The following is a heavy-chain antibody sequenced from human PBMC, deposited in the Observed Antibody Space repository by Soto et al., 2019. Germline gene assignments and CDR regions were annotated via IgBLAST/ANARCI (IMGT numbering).Heavy chain of an antibody. D-gene: IGHD5-12*01. CDR3: ARSFGREYSGYEERYYFDY. Sequence: SETLSLTCAVYGGSFSGHYWSWIRQPPGKGLEWIGEINHSGSTNYNPSLKSRVTISVDTSKNQFSLKLSSVTAADTAVYYCARSFGREYSGYEERYYFDYWGQGTLVTVSS. J-gene: IGHJ4*02. V-gene: IGHV4-34*01. CDR1: GGSFSGHY. CDR2: INHSGST.